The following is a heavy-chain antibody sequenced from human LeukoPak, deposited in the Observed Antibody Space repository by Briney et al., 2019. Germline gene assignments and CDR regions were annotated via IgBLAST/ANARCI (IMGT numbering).Heavy chain of an antibody. CDR1: GFTFSSYS. D-gene: IGHD5-18*01. CDR2: ISSSSSYI. J-gene: IGHJ4*02. CDR3: ARVNSWYSYGYEDY. V-gene: IGHV3-21*01. Sequence: GGSLRLSCAASGFTFSSYSMNWVRQAPGKGLEWVSSISSSSSYIYYADSVKGRFTTSRDNAKNSLYLQMNSLRAEDTAVYYCARVNSWYSYGYEDYWGQGTLVSVSS.